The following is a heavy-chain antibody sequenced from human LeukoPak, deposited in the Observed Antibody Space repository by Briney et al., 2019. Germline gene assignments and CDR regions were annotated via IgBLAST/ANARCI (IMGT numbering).Heavy chain of an antibody. CDR2: IKQDGSEK. Sequence: GGSLRLSCAASGFTFSSYWMSWVRQAPGKGLEWVANIKQDGSEKYYVDSVKGRFTISRDNAKNTVYLQMNSLRGEDTAVYYCARELRQHGVFDIWGQGTMATVSS. D-gene: IGHD6-13*01. J-gene: IGHJ3*02. CDR3: ARELRQHGVFDI. CDR1: GFTFSSYW. V-gene: IGHV3-7*03.